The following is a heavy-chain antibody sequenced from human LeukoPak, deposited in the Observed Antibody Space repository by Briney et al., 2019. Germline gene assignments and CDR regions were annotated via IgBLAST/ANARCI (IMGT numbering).Heavy chain of an antibody. D-gene: IGHD2-15*01. J-gene: IGHJ4*02. Sequence: SETLSLTCVVSGGSVSGYYWGWIRQPPGRGLEWIGYVYYSGSTNYNPSFKSRIAISVDTSRNQFSLQLSSVTAADTAVYYCARIHRYCSGGACYVLDNWGQGTLVAVSS. CDR2: VYYSGST. V-gene: IGHV4-59*02. CDR3: ARIHRYCSGGACYVLDN. CDR1: GGSVSGYY.